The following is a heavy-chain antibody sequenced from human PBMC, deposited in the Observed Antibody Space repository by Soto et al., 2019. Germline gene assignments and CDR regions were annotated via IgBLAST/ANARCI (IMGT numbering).Heavy chain of an antibody. D-gene: IGHD3-16*02. J-gene: IGHJ6*02. Sequence: PSETLSLTCTVSGGSISSYYWSWFRQPAGKGLEWIGRIYTRGSTHYTPPHERRDTMSAATTKNQSPLKRSAAAAADAAVYYWARDTMGVRRGAELSLSPYYYGMDVWGQGTTVT. CDR2: IYTRGST. CDR1: GGSISSYY. V-gene: IGHV4-4*07. CDR3: ARDTMGVRRGAELSLSPYYYGMDV.